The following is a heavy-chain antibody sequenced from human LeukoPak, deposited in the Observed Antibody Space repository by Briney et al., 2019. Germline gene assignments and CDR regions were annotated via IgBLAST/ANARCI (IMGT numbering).Heavy chain of an antibody. J-gene: IGHJ6*02. CDR2: IYHSGST. V-gene: IGHV4-30-2*01. CDR1: GGSISSGGYS. CDR3: ARDVYYGMDV. Sequence: PSETLSLTCAVSGGSISSGGYSWSWIRQPPGKGLEWIGYIYHSGSTYYNPSLKSRVTISVDRSKNQFSLKLSSVTAADTAVYYCARDVYYGMDVWGQGTTVTVSS.